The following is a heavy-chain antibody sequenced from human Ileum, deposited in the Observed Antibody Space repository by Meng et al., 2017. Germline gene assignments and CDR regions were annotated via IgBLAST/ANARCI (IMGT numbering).Heavy chain of an antibody. Sequence: GESLKISCTASGFPFSIYAMHWVRQAPGKGLEWVAVVSDDSRQKYYAESVEGRLTISRDNSKDTLYLQMNSLRAEDTAVYYCARENYYGSGWLGALDIWGQGTMVTVSS. V-gene: IGHV3-30*04. D-gene: IGHD3-10*01. J-gene: IGHJ3*02. CDR1: GFPFSIYA. CDR2: VSDDSRQK. CDR3: ARENYYGSGWLGALDI.